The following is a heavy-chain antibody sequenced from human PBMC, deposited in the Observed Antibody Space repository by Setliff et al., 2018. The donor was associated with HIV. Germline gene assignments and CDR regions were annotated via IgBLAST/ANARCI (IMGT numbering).Heavy chain of an antibody. V-gene: IGHV3-48*03. Sequence: PGGSLRLSCAGSGFSFSSYEMNWVRQAPGKGLEWVSHISSTGNVMDYADFVKGRFTISRDNARKSLYLQMNSLTAEDTAVYYCARDHVTRQLVPSLYYWGQGTLVTVSS. CDR2: ISSTGNVM. J-gene: IGHJ4*02. D-gene: IGHD6-6*01. CDR1: GFSFSSYE. CDR3: ARDHVTRQLVPSLYY.